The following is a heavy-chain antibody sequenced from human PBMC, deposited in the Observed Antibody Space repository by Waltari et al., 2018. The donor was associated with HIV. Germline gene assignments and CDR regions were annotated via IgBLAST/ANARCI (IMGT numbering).Heavy chain of an antibody. J-gene: IGHJ5*02. CDR3: ARGPLLVSVVSPANLWLDP. CDR2: FNPTDSTT. V-gene: IGHV1-46*01. Sequence: GAEVKKPGASVTVTCQASGYPFTKFYLYWVRLAPGQGLEWLGRFNPTDSTTDYAQKFQSRITMTGDTSTSSVSMQLSSLRLDDPAVCCCARGPLLVSVVSPANLWLDPWGQGTLVTV. D-gene: IGHD2-15*01. CDR1: GYPFTKFY.